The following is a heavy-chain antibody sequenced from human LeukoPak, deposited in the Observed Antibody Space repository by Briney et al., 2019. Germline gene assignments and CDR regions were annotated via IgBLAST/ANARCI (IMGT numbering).Heavy chain of an antibody. CDR3: ARADGDYGFYFDY. CDR1: GGSISSGGYY. J-gene: IGHJ4*02. Sequence: PSQTLSLTCTVSGGSISSGGYYWSWIRQHPGNGLEWIGYIYYSGSTYYNPSLKSRVTISVDTSKNQFSLKLSSVTAADTAVYYCARADGDYGFYFDYWGQGTLVTVSS. V-gene: IGHV4-31*03. D-gene: IGHD4-17*01. CDR2: IYYSGST.